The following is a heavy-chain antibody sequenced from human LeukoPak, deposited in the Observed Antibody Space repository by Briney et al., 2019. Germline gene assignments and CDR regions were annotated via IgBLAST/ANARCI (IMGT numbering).Heavy chain of an antibody. V-gene: IGHV4-59*08. CDR2: IYYSGST. J-gene: IGHJ4*02. CDR3: ARLSYDTSGYWPDYFDH. Sequence: PSETLSLTCTVSGGSISSYYWSWIRQPPGKGLEWIGYIYYSGSTKYSPSLKSRVTISVDTSKNHFSLNLRSVTAADTAVYYCARLSYDTSGYWPDYFDHWGQGTLVTVPS. D-gene: IGHD3-22*01. CDR1: GGSISSYY.